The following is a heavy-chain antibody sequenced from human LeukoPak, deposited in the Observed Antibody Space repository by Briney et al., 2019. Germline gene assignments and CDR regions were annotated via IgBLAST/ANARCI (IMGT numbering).Heavy chain of an antibody. CDR1: GFTISGFW. CDR2: MNSAGTTI. J-gene: IGHJ4*01. V-gene: IGHV3-74*01. CDR3: IREVQVRASASLGL. Sequence: GGSLRLSCAASGFTISGFWMHWVRQVPGEGLVWVARMNSAGTTINYADSVKGRFTIPRDNVRNTLHLQMNNLSLEDTAVYFCIREVQVRASASLGLWGRGTLVTVS. D-gene: IGHD1-1*01.